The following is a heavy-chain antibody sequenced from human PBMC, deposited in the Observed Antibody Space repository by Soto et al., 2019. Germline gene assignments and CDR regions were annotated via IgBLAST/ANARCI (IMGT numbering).Heavy chain of an antibody. CDR3: AKDQYSGSYYPGGSFDY. CDR1: GFTFDDYT. CDR2: ISWDGGST. D-gene: IGHD1-26*01. Sequence: GGSLRLSCAASGFTFDDYTMHWVRQAPGKGLEWVSLISWDGGSTYYADSVKGRFTISRDNSKNSLYLQMNSLRTEDTALYYCAKDQYSGSYYPGGSFDYWGQGTLVTVSS. V-gene: IGHV3-43*01. J-gene: IGHJ4*02.